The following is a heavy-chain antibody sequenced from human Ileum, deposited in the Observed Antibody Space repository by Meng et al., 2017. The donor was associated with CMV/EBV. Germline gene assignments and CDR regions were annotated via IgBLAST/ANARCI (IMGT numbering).Heavy chain of an antibody. CDR3: ANSDWSGYYSPPNY. CDR2: ISRSGSTT. CDR1: GVTFSSFA. D-gene: IGHD3-3*01. J-gene: IGHJ4*02. Sequence: LVCGGGLGQAGGALGLSCGASGVTFSSFAMGWVRQAPGKGLEWVSSISRSGSTTYYADSVKGRFTISRENSKSTLYLQMKRLRAEDTAVYYCANSDWSGYYSPPNYWGQGALVTVSS. V-gene: IGHV3-23*01.